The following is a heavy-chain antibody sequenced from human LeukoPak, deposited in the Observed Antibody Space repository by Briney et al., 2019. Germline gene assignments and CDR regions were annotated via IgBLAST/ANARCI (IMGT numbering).Heavy chain of an antibody. D-gene: IGHD6-13*01. Sequence: SETLSLTCSVSGGSISSYYWSWIRQPPGKGLEWIGYIYYSGSTNYNPSLKSRVTISVDTSKNQFSLKLSSVTAADTAVYYCARAPYSSSWPHYFDYWGQGTLVTVSS. CDR1: GGSISSYY. CDR3: ARAPYSSSWPHYFDY. J-gene: IGHJ4*02. V-gene: IGHV4-59*01. CDR2: IYYSGST.